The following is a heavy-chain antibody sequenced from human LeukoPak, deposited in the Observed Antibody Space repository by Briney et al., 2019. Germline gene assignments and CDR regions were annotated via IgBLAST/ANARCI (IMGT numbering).Heavy chain of an antibody. CDR3: ASLKWPVVVVGEDY. Sequence: PGRSLRLSCAASGFTFSSYAMHWVRQAPGKGLEWVAVISYDGSNKYYADSVKGRLTISGDNSKNTLYLQMNSLRAEDTAVYYCASLKWPVVVVGEDYWGQGTLVTVSS. V-gene: IGHV3-30-3*01. J-gene: IGHJ4*02. CDR1: GFTFSSYA. D-gene: IGHD2-15*01. CDR2: ISYDGSNK.